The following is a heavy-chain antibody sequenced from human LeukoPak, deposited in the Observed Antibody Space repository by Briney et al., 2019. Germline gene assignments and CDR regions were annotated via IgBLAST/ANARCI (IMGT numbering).Heavy chain of an antibody. CDR3: ARFGAPSYYGSGSYYNL. V-gene: IGHV6-1*01. J-gene: IGHJ4*02. CDR2: TYYRSKWYN. CDR1: GDSVSSNSAA. Sequence: SQTLSLTCAISGDSVSSNSAAWTWIRQSPSRGPEWLGRTYYRSKWYNDYAVSVKSRITINPDTSKNQFSLQLNSVTPEDTAVYYCARFGAPSYYGSGSYYNLWGQGTLVTVSS. D-gene: IGHD3-10*01.